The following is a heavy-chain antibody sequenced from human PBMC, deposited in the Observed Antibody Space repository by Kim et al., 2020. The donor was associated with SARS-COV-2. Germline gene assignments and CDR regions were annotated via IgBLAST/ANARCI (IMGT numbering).Heavy chain of an antibody. Sequence: GGSLRLSCAASGFTFSSYGMHWVRQAPGKGLEWVAVICDDGSTKYYADSVKGRFTISRDNSKNTLFLQMNSLRAEDTAGYYCAKEASGGYIDYWGQGTL. CDR1: GFTFSSYG. CDR3: AKEASGGYIDY. V-gene: IGHV3-33*06. CDR2: ICDDGSTK. D-gene: IGHD6-25*01. J-gene: IGHJ4*02.